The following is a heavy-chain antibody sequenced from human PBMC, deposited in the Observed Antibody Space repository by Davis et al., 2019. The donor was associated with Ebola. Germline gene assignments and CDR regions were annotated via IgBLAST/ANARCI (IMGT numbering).Heavy chain of an antibody. J-gene: IGHJ6*02. Sequence: AASVKVSCKASGYTFTSYYMHWVRQAPGQGLEWMGIINPSGGSTSYAQKFQGRVTMTRNTSISTAYMELSSLRSEDTAVYYCARVYASGVVIRRVGRYYGMDVWGQGTTVTVSS. V-gene: IGHV1-46*01. CDR1: GYTFTSYY. CDR3: ARVYASGVVIRRVGRYYGMDV. D-gene: IGHD3-3*01. CDR2: INPSGGST.